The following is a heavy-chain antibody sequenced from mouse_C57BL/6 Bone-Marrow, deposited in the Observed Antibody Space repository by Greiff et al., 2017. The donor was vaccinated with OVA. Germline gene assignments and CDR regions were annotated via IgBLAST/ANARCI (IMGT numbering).Heavy chain of an antibody. Sequence: QVQLQQSGAELMKPGASVKLSCKATGYTFTGYWIEWVKQRPGHGLEWIGELLPGSGSTNYNEKFQGKAPFTAYTSSHPAYMQLMILTTEYSSIYDCARSWVFDYWGQGTTLTVSS. V-gene: IGHV1-9*01. D-gene: IGHD4-1*01. J-gene: IGHJ2*01. CDR3: ARSWVFDY. CDR2: LLPGSGST. CDR1: GYTFTGYW.